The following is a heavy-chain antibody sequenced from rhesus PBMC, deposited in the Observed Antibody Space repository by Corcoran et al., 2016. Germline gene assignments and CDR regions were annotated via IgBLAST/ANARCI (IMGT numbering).Heavy chain of an antibody. CDR1: GFTLSDFW. CDR3: TKEVGSD. Sequence: EVHLVESGGGLAKPGGSLRLSCAASGFTLSDFWMNWVRQAPGKGLEWVSTIIGDGTITYYAGSVKGRFTISRDNSKNTLSLQINSLRAEDTAVYYCTKEVGSDWGQGVLVTVSS. V-gene: IGHV3S25*01. CDR2: IIGDGTIT. J-gene: IGHJ4*01. D-gene: IGHD2-21*01.